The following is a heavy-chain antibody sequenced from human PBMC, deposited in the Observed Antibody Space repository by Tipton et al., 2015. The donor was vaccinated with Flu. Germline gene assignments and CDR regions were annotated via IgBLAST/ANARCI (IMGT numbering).Heavy chain of an antibody. Sequence: TLSLTCIVSGGSITNSRYYWGWIRQPPGKGLEWIGSIYYSGKTDYKSSLKSRVTISVDTSKKQFSLQLRSVTAADTAVYYCARDPSLDMPEYFDYWGQGTLVTASS. V-gene: IGHV4-39*07. J-gene: IGHJ4*02. CDR1: GGSITNSRYY. CDR3: ARDPSLDMPEYFDY. D-gene: IGHD2-2*01. CDR2: IYYSGKT.